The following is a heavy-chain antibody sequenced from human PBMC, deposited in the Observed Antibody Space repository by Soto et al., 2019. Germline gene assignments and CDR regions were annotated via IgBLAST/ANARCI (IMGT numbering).Heavy chain of an antibody. CDR2: IYYSGST. V-gene: IGHV4-39*01. D-gene: IGHD3-10*01. CDR1: GGSISSSSYY. CDR3: ASSGLAYYYYYMDV. J-gene: IGHJ6*03. Sequence: QLLESGPGLVKPSETLSLTCTVSGGSISSSSYYWGWIRQPPGKGLEWIGSIYYSGSTYYNPSLKSRVTISVDTSKNQFSLKLSSVTAADTAVYYCASSGLAYYYYYMDVWGKGTTVTVSS.